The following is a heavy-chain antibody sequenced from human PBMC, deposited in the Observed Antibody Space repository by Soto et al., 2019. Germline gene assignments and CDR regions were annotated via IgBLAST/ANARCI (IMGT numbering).Heavy chain of an antibody. D-gene: IGHD2-15*01. CDR1: GFTFSSYS. CDR2: ISSSSSYI. Sequence: GGSLRLSCAASGFTFSSYSMNWVRQAPGKGLEWVSSISSSSSYIYYADSVKGRFTISRDNAKNSLYLQMNSLRAEETAVYYCARGPPSYCSGGSCDPYYYYMDVWGKGTTVTVSS. CDR3: ARGPPSYCSGGSCDPYYYYMDV. J-gene: IGHJ6*03. V-gene: IGHV3-21*01.